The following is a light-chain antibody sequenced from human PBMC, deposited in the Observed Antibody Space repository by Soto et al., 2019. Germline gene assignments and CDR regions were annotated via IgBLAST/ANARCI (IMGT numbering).Light chain of an antibody. CDR2: EVT. J-gene: IGLJ3*02. CDR1: SSDVGAYNY. Sequence: QSALTQPPSASGSPGQSVTISCTGTSSDVGAYNYVSWYQQHAGKAPKLVIYEVTKRPSGVPDRFSGSKSANTASLTVSGLQAEEEADYYCSSFAYSNTWVFGGGTKLTVL. V-gene: IGLV2-8*01. CDR3: SSFAYSNTWV.